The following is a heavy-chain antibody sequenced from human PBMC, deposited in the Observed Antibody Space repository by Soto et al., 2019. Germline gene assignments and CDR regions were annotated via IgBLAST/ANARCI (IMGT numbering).Heavy chain of an antibody. V-gene: IGHV3-7*03. J-gene: IGHJ6*02. CDR1: GFTSSSYL. D-gene: IGHD5-18*01. Sequence: PGGSLRLSCAASGFTSSSYLMSWVRQAPGKGLEWVANIKQDGIEKYYVDSVKGRFTISRDNAKNSLYLQMNSLRAEDTAVYYCARDRGYSYGYFYYYGMDVWGQGTTITVSS. CDR2: IKQDGIEK. CDR3: ARDRGYSYGYFYYYGMDV.